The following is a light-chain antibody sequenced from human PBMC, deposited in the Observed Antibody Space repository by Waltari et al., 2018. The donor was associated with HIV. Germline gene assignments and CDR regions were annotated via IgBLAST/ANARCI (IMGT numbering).Light chain of an antibody. J-gene: IGLJ2*01. CDR3: AAWDDSLSGPV. CDR2: RNY. Sequence: QSVLTPPPSASGTPGQRVTISCSGSSSNIGSNYVYWYQQLPGTAPKLLIYRNYQRPSGVPDRFSGSKSGTSASLAISGLRSEDEADYYCAAWDDSLSGPVFGGGTKLTVL. CDR1: SSNIGSNY. V-gene: IGLV1-47*01.